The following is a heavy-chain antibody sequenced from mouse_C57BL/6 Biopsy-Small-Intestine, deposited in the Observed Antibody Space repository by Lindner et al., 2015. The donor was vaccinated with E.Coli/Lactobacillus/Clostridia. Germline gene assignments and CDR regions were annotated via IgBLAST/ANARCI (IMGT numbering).Heavy chain of an antibody. J-gene: IGHJ4*01. Sequence: SVKVSCKASGYIFIAHAMHWVRQAPGQRPEWVGWIHIGNGRTMYSHKFQDRVIITRDISASTVYMELTGLTSDDTAVFYCAKAWGHSFWSSYPEFDYWGQGTLVTVSS. CDR2: IHIGNGRT. CDR1: GYIFIAHA. V-gene: IGHV1-62-2*01. CDR3: AKAWGHSFWSSYPEFDY.